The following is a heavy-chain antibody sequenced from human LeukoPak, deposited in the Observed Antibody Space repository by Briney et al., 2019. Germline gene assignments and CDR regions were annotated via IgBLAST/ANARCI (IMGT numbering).Heavy chain of an antibody. J-gene: IGHJ4*02. CDR1: GGSISSYY. Sequence: PSETLSLTCTVSGGSISSYYWSWIRQPPGKGLEWIGYIYYSGSTNYNPSLKSRVTISVDTSKNQFSLKLSSVTAADTAVYCCARGRHYYDSSGYPFDYWGQGTLVTVSS. CDR3: ARGRHYYDSSGYPFDY. V-gene: IGHV4-59*01. CDR2: IYYSGST. D-gene: IGHD3-22*01.